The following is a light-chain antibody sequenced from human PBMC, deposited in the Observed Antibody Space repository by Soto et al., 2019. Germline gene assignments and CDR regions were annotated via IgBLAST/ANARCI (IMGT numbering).Light chain of an antibody. V-gene: IGLV2-14*01. CDR1: STDVGGYNY. CDR2: DVS. J-gene: IGLJ3*02. CDR3: SSYTSSSTLLRV. Sequence: QSALTQPASVSGSPGQSITISCTGTSTDVGGYNYVSWYQQHPGKAPKLMIYDVSNRPSGVSDRFSGSKSGNTASLTISGLQAEDEADYYCSSYTSSSTLLRVFGGGTKLTVL.